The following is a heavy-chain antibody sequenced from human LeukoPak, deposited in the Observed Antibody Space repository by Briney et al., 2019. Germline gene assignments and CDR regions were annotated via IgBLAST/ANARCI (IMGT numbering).Heavy chain of an antibody. D-gene: IGHD4-17*01. CDR2: IYYSGST. Sequence: SETLSLTCTVSAGSIISYYWSWIRQPPGKGLEWIGYIYYSGSTNYNPSLKSRFTISVDTSKHQFSLMLSSVKAADTGVYYCARGKSDYGDYCSYFDYWGQGTLVTVSS. CDR1: AGSIISYY. J-gene: IGHJ4*02. V-gene: IGHV4-59*01. CDR3: ARGKSDYGDYCSYFDY.